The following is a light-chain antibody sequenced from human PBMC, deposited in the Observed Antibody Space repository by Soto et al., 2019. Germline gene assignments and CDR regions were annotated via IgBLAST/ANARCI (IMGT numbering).Light chain of an antibody. CDR3: QQYDNLPIT. V-gene: IGKV1-33*01. CDR1: QDINND. Sequence: DTQMTQSPSSLSASIGDRVTITCQASQDINNDLNWYEQKPGKAPKLLIYDASNLKTGVPSRFSGSGSGTDFTFTISSLQPEDIATYYCQQYDNLPITFGQGTRLEIK. J-gene: IGKJ5*01. CDR2: DAS.